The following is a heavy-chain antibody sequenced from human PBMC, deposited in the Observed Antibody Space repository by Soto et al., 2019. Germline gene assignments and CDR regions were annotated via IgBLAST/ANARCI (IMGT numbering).Heavy chain of an antibody. CDR3: ARGLTCSGGSCYPNDAFDI. Sequence: ASVKVSCKASGYTFTSYDINLVRQATGQGLEWMGWMNPNSGNTGYAQKFQGRVTMTRNTSISTAYMELSSLRSEDTAVYYCARGLTCSGGSCYPNDAFDIWGQGTMVTVSS. CDR2: MNPNSGNT. J-gene: IGHJ3*02. CDR1: GYTFTSYD. D-gene: IGHD2-15*01. V-gene: IGHV1-8*01.